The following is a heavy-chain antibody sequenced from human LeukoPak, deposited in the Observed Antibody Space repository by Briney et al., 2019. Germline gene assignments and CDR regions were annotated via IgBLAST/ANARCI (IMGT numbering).Heavy chain of an antibody. CDR2: IYYSGST. V-gene: IGHV4-30-4*01. D-gene: IGHD4-17*01. CDR3: ARSMTTVTYFDY. Sequence: KTSETLSLTCAVYGGSFSGYYWSWIRQPPGKGLEWIGYIYYSGSTYYNPSLKSRVTISVDTSKNQFSLKLSSVTAADTAVYYCARSMTTVTYFDYWGQGTLVTVSS. J-gene: IGHJ4*02. CDR1: GGSFSGYY.